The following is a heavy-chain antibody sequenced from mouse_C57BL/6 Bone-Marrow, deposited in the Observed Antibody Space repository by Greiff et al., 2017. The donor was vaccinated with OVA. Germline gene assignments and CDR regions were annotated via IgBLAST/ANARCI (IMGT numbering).Heavy chain of an antibody. Sequence: QVQLQQPGAELVMPGASVKLSCKASGYTFTSYWMHWVKQRPGQGLEWIGEIDPSDSYTNYNQKFKGKSTLTVDKSSSTAYMQLSSLTSEDSAVYDCARLNCDWFAYWGQGTLVTASA. V-gene: IGHV1-69*01. CDR2: IDPSDSYT. J-gene: IGHJ3*01. CDR3: ARLNCDWFAY. D-gene: IGHD1-3*01. CDR1: GYTFTSYW.